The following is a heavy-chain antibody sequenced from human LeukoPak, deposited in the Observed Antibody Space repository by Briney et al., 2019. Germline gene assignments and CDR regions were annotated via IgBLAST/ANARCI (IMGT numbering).Heavy chain of an antibody. J-gene: IGHJ5*02. Sequence: SETLSLTCTVSNGSISSSSYYWGWIRQPPGKGLEWVGCVHYSGSTYYNPSLKSRVTTSVDPSKNHFSLKLSSVTAADTAVYYCARLDFYASGSYSPNWFDPWGQGILVTVSS. V-gene: IGHV4-39*02. CDR1: NGSISSSSYY. CDR2: VHYSGST. D-gene: IGHD3-10*01. CDR3: ARLDFYASGSYSPNWFDP.